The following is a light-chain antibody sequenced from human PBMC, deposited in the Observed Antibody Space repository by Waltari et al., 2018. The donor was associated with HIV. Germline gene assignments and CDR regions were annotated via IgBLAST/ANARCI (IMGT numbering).Light chain of an antibody. CDR1: QILTYGSSNRNN. J-gene: IGKJ5*01. CDR2: WAS. CDR3: QQFYSIPIT. V-gene: IGKV4-1*01. Sequence: DIVMTQSPDSLAVSLGERATINCKASQILTYGSSNRNNLAWYQQKLGQPPKLLIYWASTRESGVPDRFIGSGSGTDFTLTITNLQAEDVAIYYCQQFYSIPITFGQGTRLEIK.